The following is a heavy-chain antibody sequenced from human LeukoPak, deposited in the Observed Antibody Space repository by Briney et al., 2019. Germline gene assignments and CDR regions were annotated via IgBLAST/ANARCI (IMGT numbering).Heavy chain of an antibody. V-gene: IGHV3-30-3*01. CDR2: ISYDGSNK. D-gene: IGHD6-6*01. Sequence: PGGSLRLSCAASGFTFSSYAMHWVRQAPGKGLEWVAVISYDGSNKYYADSVKGRFTISRDNSKNTLYLQMNSLRAEDTAVYYCARTPRYRAARQSHFDYWGQGTLVTVSS. CDR3: ARTPRYRAARQSHFDY. CDR1: GFTFSSYA. J-gene: IGHJ4*02.